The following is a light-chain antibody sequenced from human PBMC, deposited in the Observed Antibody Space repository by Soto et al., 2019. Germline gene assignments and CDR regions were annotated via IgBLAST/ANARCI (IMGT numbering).Light chain of an antibody. CDR2: GAS. V-gene: IGKV3-20*01. Sequence: EIVLTQSPGTLALSPDEGATLSCRAILRGSKYLAWYQQKPGHAPSLLIYGASSRATGIPDSFSGSGSGTDFTLTISSLEPEDFAVYYCQQYGGSPQTFGQATQVAIK. CDR1: LRGSKY. CDR3: QQYGGSPQT. J-gene: IGKJ1*01.